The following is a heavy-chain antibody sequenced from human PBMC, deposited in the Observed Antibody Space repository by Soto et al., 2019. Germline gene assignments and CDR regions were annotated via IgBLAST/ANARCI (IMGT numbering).Heavy chain of an antibody. D-gene: IGHD2-15*01. CDR3: ARGVGGYCSGGSCYFTFDP. V-gene: IGHV1-8*01. Sequence: ASVKVSCKASGYTFTSYDINWVRQATGQGLEWMGWMNPNSGNTGYAQKFQGRVTMTRNTSISTAYMELSSLRTEDTAVYYCARGVGGYCSGGSCYFTFDPWGQGTLVTVSS. CDR1: GYTFTSYD. J-gene: IGHJ5*02. CDR2: MNPNSGNT.